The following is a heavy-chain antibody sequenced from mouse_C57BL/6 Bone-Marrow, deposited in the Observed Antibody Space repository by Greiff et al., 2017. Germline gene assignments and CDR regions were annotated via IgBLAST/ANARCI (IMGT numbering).Heavy chain of an antibody. V-gene: IGHV3-6*01. Sequence: EVQLQQSGPGLVKPSQSLSLTCSVTGYSITSGYYWNWIRQFPGNKLEWMGYISYDGSNNYKPSLKNRISITRDTSKNQVFLKLNSVTTEDTATYYCAREKTYYGRPYCWGTGTTVTVSS. CDR2: ISYDGSN. CDR1: GYSITSGYY. J-gene: IGHJ1*03. CDR3: AREKTYYGRPYC. D-gene: IGHD1-1*01.